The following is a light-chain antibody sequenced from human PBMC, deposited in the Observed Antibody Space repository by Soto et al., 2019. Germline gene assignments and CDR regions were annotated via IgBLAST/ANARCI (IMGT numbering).Light chain of an antibody. J-gene: IGKJ1*01. Sequence: DIQVTQSRSTLSASVGDRVTITCRASQSISSWLAWYQQKPGKAPKLLIYDASSLESGVPSRFSGSGSGTEFTLTISSLQPDDFATYYCQQYNSYSWTFGQGTKVDIK. CDR2: DAS. CDR3: QQYNSYSWT. V-gene: IGKV1-5*01. CDR1: QSISSW.